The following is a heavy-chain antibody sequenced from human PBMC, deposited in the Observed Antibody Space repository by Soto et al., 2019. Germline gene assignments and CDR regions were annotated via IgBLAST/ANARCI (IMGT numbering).Heavy chain of an antibody. D-gene: IGHD2-2*01. CDR2: INPNSGDT. V-gene: IGHV1-2*06. CDR3: ARGGGSSFFDY. CDR1: GDTFTRYY. J-gene: IGHJ4*02. Sequence: QVQLEQSGAEVKEQGASVRVSCKLSGDTFTRYYIHWVRQAPGQGLEWMGRINPNSGDTKYAQSFQGRVTMTRDTSINTAYMELSRLRSDDTAVYYCARGGGSSFFDYWGQGILVTVSS.